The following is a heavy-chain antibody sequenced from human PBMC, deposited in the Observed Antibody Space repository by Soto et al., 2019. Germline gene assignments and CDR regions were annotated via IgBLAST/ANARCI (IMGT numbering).Heavy chain of an antibody. CDR1: GYTFTSYG. V-gene: IGHV1-18*01. CDR2: ISAYNGNT. Sequence: QVQLVQSGAEVKKPGASVKVSCKASGYTFTSYGITCVRQAPGQGLEWMGWISAYNGNTNYAQKLQGRVTMTTDTCTSTAYMELRSLRSDDTAVYYCARWGYDSSGYYIGYFDFWGRGTLVTVSS. D-gene: IGHD3-22*01. CDR3: ARWGYDSSGYYIGYFDF. J-gene: IGHJ2*01.